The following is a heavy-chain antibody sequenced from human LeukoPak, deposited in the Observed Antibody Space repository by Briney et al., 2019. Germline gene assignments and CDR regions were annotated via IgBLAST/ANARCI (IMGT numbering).Heavy chain of an antibody. V-gene: IGHV3-7*01. Sequence: GGSLRLSCAASGFTFSSYWMSWVRLAPGKGLEWVANIKQDGSEKYYVDSVRGRFSISRDNSKNSLYLQMNSLRADDTAVYYCARDSADTAMVTRDNAFDIWSQGTMVTVSS. D-gene: IGHD5-18*01. CDR3: ARDSADTAMVTRDNAFDI. J-gene: IGHJ3*02. CDR1: GFTFSSYW. CDR2: IKQDGSEK.